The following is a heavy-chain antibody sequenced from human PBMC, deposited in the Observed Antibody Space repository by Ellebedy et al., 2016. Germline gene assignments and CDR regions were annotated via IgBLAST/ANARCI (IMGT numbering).Heavy chain of an antibody. CDR1: GFTFSSYG. CDR3: ARGLDIVVVPAAMKIHYYGMDV. V-gene: IGHV3-33*01. Sequence: GGSLRHSCAASGFTFSSYGMHWVRQAPGKGLEWVAVIWYDGSNKYYADSVKGRFTISRDDAKNSLYLQMNSLRAEDTAVYYCARGLDIVVVPAAMKIHYYGMDVWGQGTTVTVSS. CDR2: IWYDGSNK. D-gene: IGHD2-2*03. J-gene: IGHJ6*02.